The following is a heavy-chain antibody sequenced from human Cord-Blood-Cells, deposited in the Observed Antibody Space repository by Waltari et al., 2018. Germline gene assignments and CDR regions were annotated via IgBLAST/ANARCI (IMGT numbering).Heavy chain of an antibody. CDR3: ARELNYFDY. Sequence: QLQLQESGPGLVKPSETLSVTCTASGGSIRSSSYYWGWIRQPPGTGQGWIGSIYYSGNTYYTPSLQSRGTISVDTSKNQFSLKLSSVTAADTAVYYCARELNYFDYWGQGTLVTVSS. CDR1: GGSIRSSSYY. V-gene: IGHV4-39*02. CDR2: IYYSGNT. J-gene: IGHJ4*02.